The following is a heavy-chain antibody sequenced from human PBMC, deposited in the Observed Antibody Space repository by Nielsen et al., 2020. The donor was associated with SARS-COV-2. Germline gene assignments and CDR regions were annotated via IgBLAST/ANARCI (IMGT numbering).Heavy chain of an antibody. CDR3: ARHLSITIFGVVISPAWFDP. V-gene: IGHV4-39*01. J-gene: IGHJ5*02. CDR2: IYYSGST. CDR1: GGSISSSSYY. D-gene: IGHD3-3*01. Sequence: SETLSLTCTVSGGSISSSSYYWGWIRQPPGKGLEWVGSIYYSGSTYYNPSLKSRVTISADTSKNQFSLKLSSVTAADTAVYYCARHLSITIFGVVISPAWFDPWGQGTLVTVSS.